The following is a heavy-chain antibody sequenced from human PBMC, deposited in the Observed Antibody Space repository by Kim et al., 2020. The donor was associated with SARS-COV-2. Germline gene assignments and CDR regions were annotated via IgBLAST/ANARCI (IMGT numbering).Heavy chain of an antibody. J-gene: IGHJ4*02. Sequence: SETLSLTCAVYGGSFSGYYWSWIRQPPGKGLEWIGEINHSGSTNYNPSLKSRVTISVDTSKNQFSLKLSSVTAADTAVYYCARGWYYYGSGFDYWGQGTL. CDR3: ARGWYYYGSGFDY. D-gene: IGHD3-10*01. CDR1: GGSFSGYY. CDR2: INHSGST. V-gene: IGHV4-34*01.